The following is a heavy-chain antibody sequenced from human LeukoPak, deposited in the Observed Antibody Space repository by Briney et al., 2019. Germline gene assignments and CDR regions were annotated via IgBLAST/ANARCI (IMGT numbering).Heavy chain of an antibody. V-gene: IGHV3-30*12. CDR3: AELGITMIGGV. J-gene: IGHJ6*04. CDR1: GFTFSSYG. CDR2: IAYDGSNK. Sequence: GGSLRLSCAASGFTFSSYGMHWVRQAPGKGLEWVAFIAYDGSNKYYADSVKGRFTISRDNAKNSLYLQMNSLRAEDTAVYYCAELGITMIGGVWGKGTTVTISS. D-gene: IGHD3-10*02.